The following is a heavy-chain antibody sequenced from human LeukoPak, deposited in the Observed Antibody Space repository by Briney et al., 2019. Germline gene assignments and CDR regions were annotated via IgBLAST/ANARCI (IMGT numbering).Heavy chain of an antibody. CDR1: GSTFSTSG. J-gene: IGHJ6*02. CDR3: ARELQEYFYGSGSYPTPYGMDV. Sequence: GRSLRLSCAASGSTFSTSGMHWVRQAPGKGLEWVALIWYDGINKYYADSVKGRFTISRDNSKTTLYLQMNSLRAEDTAVYYCARELQEYFYGSGSYPTPYGMDVWGQGTTVTVSS. V-gene: IGHV3-33*01. D-gene: IGHD3-10*01. CDR2: IWYDGINK.